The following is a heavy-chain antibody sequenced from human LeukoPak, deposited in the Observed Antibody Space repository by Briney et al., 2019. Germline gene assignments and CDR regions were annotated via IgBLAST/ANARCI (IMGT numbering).Heavy chain of an antibody. Sequence: AETLSLTCTVSGGSISSYYWSWIRQPPGKGLEWIGYIYYSGSTNYNPSLKSRVTISVDTSKNQFSLKLSSVTAADTAVYYCASGYDFWSGYYSSYGMDVWGQGTTVTVSS. J-gene: IGHJ6*02. CDR3: ASGYDFWSGYYSSYGMDV. CDR1: GGSISSYY. D-gene: IGHD3-3*01. V-gene: IGHV4-59*01. CDR2: IYYSGST.